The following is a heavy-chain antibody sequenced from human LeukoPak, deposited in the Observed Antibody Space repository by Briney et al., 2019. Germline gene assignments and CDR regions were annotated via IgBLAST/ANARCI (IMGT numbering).Heavy chain of an antibody. Sequence: SETLSLTCAVYGGSFSGYYWSWIRQPPGKGLEWIGEINHSGGTNYNPSLKSRVTISVDTSKNQFSLKLSSVTAADTAVYYCARGNSDSSGYYGGYYYYGMDVWGQGTTVTVSS. D-gene: IGHD3-22*01. CDR3: ARGNSDSSGYYGGYYYYGMDV. V-gene: IGHV4-34*01. CDR1: GGSFSGYY. J-gene: IGHJ6*02. CDR2: INHSGGT.